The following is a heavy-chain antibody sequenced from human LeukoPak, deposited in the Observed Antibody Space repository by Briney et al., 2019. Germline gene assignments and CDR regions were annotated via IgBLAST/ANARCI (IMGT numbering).Heavy chain of an antibody. J-gene: IGHJ4*02. CDR1: GYSFMFYY. CDR2: INPNSGVT. V-gene: IGHV1-46*01. CDR3: AREGYCSGSSCYSWQY. Sequence: ASVKFSCKTSGYSFMFYYMSWVREAPGQGLEWMGVINPNSGVTNCAQKFQGRVTVTRDTSTSTVYMELSGLTSEDTAVYYCAREGYCSGSSCYSWQYWGQGSLLIVSS. D-gene: IGHD2-15*01.